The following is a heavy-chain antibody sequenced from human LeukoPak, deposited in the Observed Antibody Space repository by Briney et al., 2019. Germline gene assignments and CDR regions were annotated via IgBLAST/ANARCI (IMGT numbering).Heavy chain of an antibody. CDR3: ARADSSGSCDY. CDR1: GGTFSSDA. Sequence: WASVKVSCKASGGTFSSDAISWVRQAPGQGLEWMGIINPSGGSTSYAQKFQGRVTMTRDTSTSTVYMGLSSLRSEDTAVYYCARADSSGSCDYWGQGTLVTVSS. J-gene: IGHJ4*02. V-gene: IGHV1-46*01. CDR2: INPSGGST. D-gene: IGHD3-22*01.